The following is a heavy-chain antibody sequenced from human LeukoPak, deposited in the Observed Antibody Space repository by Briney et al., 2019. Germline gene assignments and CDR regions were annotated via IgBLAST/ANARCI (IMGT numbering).Heavy chain of an antibody. J-gene: IGHJ3*01. D-gene: IGHD3-16*01. Sequence: SSETLSLTCTVSGGSTSSHFWAWIRQPPGKGLEWLGYVYNSGSTNYNPSLQSRVTMTLDASKNQFHLRLTSVTAADTPVYFCARDDYGVFDAFDVWGQGTVVTVSS. V-gene: IGHV4-59*08. CDR1: GGSTSSHF. CDR2: VYNSGST. CDR3: ARDDYGVFDAFDV.